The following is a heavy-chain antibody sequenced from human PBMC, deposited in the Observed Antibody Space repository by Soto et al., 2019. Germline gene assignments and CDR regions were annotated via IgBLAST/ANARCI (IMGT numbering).Heavy chain of an antibody. Sequence: EVQLVESGGGLVKPGGSLRLSCAASGFTFNNVWMSWVRQAPGKGLEWVGRIKSKADGGTTDYAAPVKGRFTISRDDSKNTLYXQMNSLKTEDXXXXXXTTIGGTGTTWGQXDYWGQGTL. CDR3: TTIGGTGTTWGQXDY. CDR2: IKSKADGGTT. V-gene: IGHV3-15*01. J-gene: IGHJ4*02. CDR1: GFTFNNVW. D-gene: IGHD1-7*01.